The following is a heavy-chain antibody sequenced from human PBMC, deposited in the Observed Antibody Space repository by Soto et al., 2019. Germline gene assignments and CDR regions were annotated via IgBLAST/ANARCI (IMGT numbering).Heavy chain of an antibody. V-gene: IGHV3-23*01. Sequence: EVQLLESGGGLVRAGGSLRLSCAASGFTFNNYAMTWVRQAPGKGLEWVSAISGGGDTTSYADSVKGRFTVSRDGSKNTLYLQMSSLRAEDTALYYCAKGRGGSGSLTPRVDFWGQGTLVTVSS. CDR1: GFTFNNYA. D-gene: IGHD3-10*01. J-gene: IGHJ4*02. CDR3: AKGRGGSGSLTPRVDF. CDR2: ISGGGDTT.